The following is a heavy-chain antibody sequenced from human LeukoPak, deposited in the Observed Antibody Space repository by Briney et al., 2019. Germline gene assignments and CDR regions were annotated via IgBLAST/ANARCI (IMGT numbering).Heavy chain of an antibody. CDR3: ARGMRQIDDAFDL. CDR1: GFTFSSYT. D-gene: IGHD6-25*01. J-gene: IGHJ3*01. CDR2: ISSTSTYI. V-gene: IGHV3-21*01. Sequence: PGGSLRLSCTASGFTFSSYTMNWVRQAPGKGLEWVSSISSTSTYIHDADSVKGRFTVFRDNANKSLYLQTNSLRAEDTAMYYCARGMRQIDDAFDLWGQGTRVTVSS.